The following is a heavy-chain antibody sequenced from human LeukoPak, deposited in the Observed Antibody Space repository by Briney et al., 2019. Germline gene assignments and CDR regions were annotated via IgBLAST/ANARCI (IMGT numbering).Heavy chain of an antibody. CDR3: AAAATIHYYYYMDV. CDR2: IYYSGST. J-gene: IGHJ6*03. V-gene: IGHV4-59*01. CDR1: GGSFSGYY. Sequence: SETLSLTCAVYGGSFSGYYWSWIRQPPGKGLEWIGYIYYSGSTNYNPSLKSRVTISIDTSKNQFSLKLSSVTAADTAVYYCAAAATIHYYYYMDVWGKGTTVTISS. D-gene: IGHD1-7*01.